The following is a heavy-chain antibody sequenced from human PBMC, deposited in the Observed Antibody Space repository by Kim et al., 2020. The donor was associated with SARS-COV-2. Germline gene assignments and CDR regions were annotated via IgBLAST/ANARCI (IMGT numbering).Heavy chain of an antibody. D-gene: IGHD2-2*01. Sequence: GGSLRLSCAASGFTFSSYDMHWVRQATGKGLEWVSAIGTAGDTYYPGSVKGRFTISRENAKNSLYLQMNSLRAGDTAVYYCARGGGCSNTSCYERDAFDIWGQGTMVTVSS. V-gene: IGHV3-13*04. CDR1: GFTFSSYD. J-gene: IGHJ3*02. CDR3: ARGGGCSNTSCYERDAFDI. CDR2: IGTAGDT.